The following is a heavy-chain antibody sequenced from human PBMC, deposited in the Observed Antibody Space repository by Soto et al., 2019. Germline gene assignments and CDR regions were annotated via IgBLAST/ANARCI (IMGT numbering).Heavy chain of an antibody. CDR1: GGTFSSYA. CDR3: ARAVFSSSWYYFDY. D-gene: IGHD6-13*01. J-gene: IGHJ4*02. V-gene: IGHV1-69*01. CDR2: IIPIFGTA. Sequence: QVQLVQSVAEVKKPGSSVKVSCKASGGTFSSYAISWVRQAPGQGLEWMGGIIPIFGTANYAQKFQGRVTITADESTSTAYMELSSLRSEDTAVYYCARAVFSSSWYYFDYWGQGTLVTVSS.